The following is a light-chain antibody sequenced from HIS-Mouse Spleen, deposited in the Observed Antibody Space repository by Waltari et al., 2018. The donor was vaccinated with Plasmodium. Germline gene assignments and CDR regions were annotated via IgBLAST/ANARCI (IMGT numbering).Light chain of an antibody. V-gene: IGKV1-39*01. CDR1: QSISSY. J-gene: IGKJ1*01. CDR2: AAS. CDR3: QQSYSTWT. Sequence: DIQMTPSPSSLSASVGDRVTITCRASQSISSYLNWYQQKPGKAPKLLIYAASSLQSAVPSRFSGSGSGTDFTLTISSLQPEDFATYYCQQSYSTWTFGQGTKVEIK.